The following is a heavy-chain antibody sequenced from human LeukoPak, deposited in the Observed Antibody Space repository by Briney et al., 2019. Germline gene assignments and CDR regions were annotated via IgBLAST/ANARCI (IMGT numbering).Heavy chain of an antibody. V-gene: IGHV3-33*01. Sequence: GGSLRLSCAASRFTFENYGMHCIRQAPGKGLEWVAVIWFDGSNEYYADSVKGRFTVSRDNSKNTLYLQMNSLRAEDTAVYYCARLAGQDSYNLGILDYWGQGTLVTVSS. D-gene: IGHD5-24*01. J-gene: IGHJ4*02. CDR3: ARLAGQDSYNLGILDY. CDR1: RFTFENYG. CDR2: IWFDGSNE.